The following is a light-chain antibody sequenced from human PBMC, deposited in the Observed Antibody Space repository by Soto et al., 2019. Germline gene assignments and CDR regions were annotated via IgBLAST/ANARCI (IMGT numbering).Light chain of an antibody. J-gene: IGKJ4*01. V-gene: IGKV1D-12*01. CDR1: QAIGSY. CDR3: QQGSSFPLT. CDR2: VAS. Sequence: DIQMTQYPSSVSASVGDRVTITCQASQAIGSYLAWYQQTPGKAPKLLIYVASSLQSGVPSRFSGSGSGTDFTLTISSLQPEDSATYYCQQGSSFPLTFGGGTKVEIK.